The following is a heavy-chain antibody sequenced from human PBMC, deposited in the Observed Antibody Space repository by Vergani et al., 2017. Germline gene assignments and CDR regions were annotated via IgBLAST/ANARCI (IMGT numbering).Heavy chain of an antibody. J-gene: IGHJ3*02. V-gene: IGHV4-59*01. CDR1: GGSISSYY. CDR3: ARGRVGGAFDI. Sequence: QVQLQESGPGLVKPSETLSLTCTVSGGSISSYYWSWIRQPPGKGLEWIGYIYYSGSTNYNPSPKSRVTISVDTSKNQFSLKLSSVTAADTAVYYCARGRVGGAFDIWGQGTMVTVSS. CDR2: IYYSGST. D-gene: IGHD3-16*01.